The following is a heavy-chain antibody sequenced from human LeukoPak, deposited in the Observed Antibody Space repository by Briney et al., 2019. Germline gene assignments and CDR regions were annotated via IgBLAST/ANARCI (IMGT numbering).Heavy chain of an antibody. Sequence: PSETLSLTCTVSGASFNSDDQYWSWIRQSPGKGLEWIGSIHPSGMLYNNPSLESRVTMSRDTSKNQFSLKLSSVTAADTAVYYCARRKLGINTWYFDLWGRGTLVTVSS. CDR1: GASFNSDDQY. CDR2: IHPSGML. CDR3: ARRKLGINTWYFDL. V-gene: IGHV4-30-4*08. D-gene: IGHD7-27*01. J-gene: IGHJ2*01.